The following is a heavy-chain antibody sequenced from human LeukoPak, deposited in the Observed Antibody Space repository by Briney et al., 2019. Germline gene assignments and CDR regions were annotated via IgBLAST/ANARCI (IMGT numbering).Heavy chain of an antibody. CDR2: ISASGNT. V-gene: IGHV4-4*07. Sequence: PSETLSLTCTVSGGSISNYYWSWIRQPAGKGLEWIGRISASGNTNYNPSLKSRVTMSVDTSMNLFALKLSSVTAADTAVYYCARQGVATAIDYWGQGTLVAVSS. CDR1: GGSISNYY. CDR3: ARQGVATAIDY. J-gene: IGHJ4*02. D-gene: IGHD2-21*02.